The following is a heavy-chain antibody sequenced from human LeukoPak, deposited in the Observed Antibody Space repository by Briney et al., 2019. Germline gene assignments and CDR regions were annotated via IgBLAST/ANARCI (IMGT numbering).Heavy chain of an antibody. J-gene: IGHJ3*02. D-gene: IGHD3-10*01. V-gene: IGHV4-59*01. CDR2: IYYSGST. CDR3: ARDRYYGSGSGAFDI. Sequence: SETLSLTCTVSGGSIISYYWSWIRQPPGKGLEYIGYIYYSGSTNYNPSLKSRVTISVDTSKNQFSLKLSSVTAADTAVYYCARDRYYGSGSGAFDIWGQGTMVTVSS. CDR1: GGSIISYY.